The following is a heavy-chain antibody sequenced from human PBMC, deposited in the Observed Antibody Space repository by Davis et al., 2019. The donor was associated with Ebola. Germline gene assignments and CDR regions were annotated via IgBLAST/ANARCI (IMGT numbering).Heavy chain of an antibody. CDR3: AKEEEADASGTLYYDYYGMDV. D-gene: IGHD2-8*01. J-gene: IGHJ6*02. Sequence: GESLKISCAASGFTFSSYGMHWVRQAPGKGLEWVAVISYDGSNKYYADSVKRRFTISRDNSKNTLYLQMNSLRAEDTSVYYCAKEEEADASGTLYYDYYGMDVWGQGTTVTVSS. V-gene: IGHV3-30*18. CDR1: GFTFSSYG. CDR2: ISYDGSNK.